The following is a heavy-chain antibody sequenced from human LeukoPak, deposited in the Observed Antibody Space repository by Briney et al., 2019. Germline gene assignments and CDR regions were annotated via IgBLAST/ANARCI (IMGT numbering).Heavy chain of an antibody. V-gene: IGHV4-39*07. CDR3: ARGQGSTSFYDY. D-gene: IGHD2-2*01. Sequence: SETLSLTCTVSGGSISSSSYYWGWIRQPPGKGLEWIGSIYYSGSTYYNPSLKSRVTISVDTSKNQFSLKLSSVTAADTAVYYCARGQGSTSFYDYWGQGTLVTVSS. CDR1: GGSISSSSYY. CDR2: IYYSGST. J-gene: IGHJ4*02.